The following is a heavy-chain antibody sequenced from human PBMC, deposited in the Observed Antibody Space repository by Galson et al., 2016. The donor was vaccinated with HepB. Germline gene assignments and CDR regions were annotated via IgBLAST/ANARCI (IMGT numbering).Heavy chain of an antibody. CDR2: VHYSEDT. Sequence: SETLSLTCTVSGGSVTSNTYYWGWIRQSPGKGLEWIGTVHYSEDTYYKPSLKSRVTISVDTSETQFSLRLSSVTAADTAVYYCARQNIDEYHYYYFDYWGQGTLVTVSS. CDR1: GGSVTSNTYY. D-gene: IGHD2/OR15-2a*01. CDR3: ARQNIDEYHYYYFDY. V-gene: IGHV4-39*01. J-gene: IGHJ4*02.